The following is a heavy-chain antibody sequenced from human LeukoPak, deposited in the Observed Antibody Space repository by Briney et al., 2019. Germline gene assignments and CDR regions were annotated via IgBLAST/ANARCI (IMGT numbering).Heavy chain of an antibody. Sequence: ASVNVSCKASGYTFTRYYMHWVRQAPGQGLEWMGIINPSGGSTSYAQKFQGRVTMTRDTSTSTVYMELSSLRSEDTAVYYCARAGGGSGSSSAFDIWGQGTMVTVSS. CDR1: GYTFTRYY. CDR3: ARAGGGSGSSSAFDI. J-gene: IGHJ3*02. V-gene: IGHV1-46*01. D-gene: IGHD3-10*01. CDR2: INPSGGST.